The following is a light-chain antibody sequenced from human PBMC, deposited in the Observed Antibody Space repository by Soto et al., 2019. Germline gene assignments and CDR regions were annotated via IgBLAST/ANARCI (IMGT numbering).Light chain of an antibody. V-gene: IGKV1-39*01. J-gene: IGKJ1*01. CDR2: AAS. CDR1: QSISSY. Sequence: DIQMTQSPSSLSASVGDRVTITCRASQSISSYLNWYQQKPGKAPKLLIYAASSLQSGVPSRFSGSGSGTDFTLTISSLHPDDFATYYCQQYNSYPPTFGQGTKVDIK. CDR3: QQYNSYPPT.